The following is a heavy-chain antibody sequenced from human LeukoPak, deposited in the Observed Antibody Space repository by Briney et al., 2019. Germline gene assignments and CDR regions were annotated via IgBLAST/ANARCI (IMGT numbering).Heavy chain of an antibody. Sequence: PGGSLRLSCAASGFTFSSYGMHWVRQAPGKGLEWVAVISYDGSNKYYADSVKGRFTISRDNSKNTLYLQMNSLRAEDTAVYYCAKSGSYYAFDIWGQGTMVTVSS. V-gene: IGHV3-30*18. CDR2: ISYDGSNK. J-gene: IGHJ3*02. CDR1: GFTFSSYG. D-gene: IGHD1-26*01. CDR3: AKSGSYYAFDI.